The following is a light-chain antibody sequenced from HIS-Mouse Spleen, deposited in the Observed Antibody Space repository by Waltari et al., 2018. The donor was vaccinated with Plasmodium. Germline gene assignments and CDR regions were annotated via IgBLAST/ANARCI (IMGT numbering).Light chain of an antibody. CDR2: GAS. V-gene: IGKV3-20*01. J-gene: IGKJ2*01. CDR1: QSVSSGY. Sequence: EIVLTQYPGTLSSSPGERATLPCRASQSVSSGYLAWYKQERGQAPRLLIYGASSRVTGIPDRFSGSGSGTDFTLTISRLQPEDFAVYYCQQYGSSPYTFGQGTKLEIK. CDR3: QQYGSSPYT.